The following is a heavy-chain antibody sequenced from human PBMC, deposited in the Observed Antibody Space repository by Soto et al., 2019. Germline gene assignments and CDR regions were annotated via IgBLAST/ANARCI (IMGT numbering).Heavy chain of an antibody. Sequence: PGGSLRLSCAASGFTFSSYAMSWVRQAPGKGLEWVSAISGSGGSTYYADSVKGRFTISRDNSKNTLYLQMNSLRAEDTAVYYCAKGYCTNGVCSYYYYYYGMDVWGKGTTVTVSS. V-gene: IGHV3-23*01. CDR3: AKGYCTNGVCSYYYYYYGMDV. CDR1: GFTFSSYA. J-gene: IGHJ6*04. D-gene: IGHD2-8*01. CDR2: ISGSGGST.